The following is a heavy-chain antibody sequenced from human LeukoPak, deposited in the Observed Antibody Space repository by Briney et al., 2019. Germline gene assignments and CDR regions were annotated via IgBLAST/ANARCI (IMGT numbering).Heavy chain of an antibody. Sequence: GESLRLSCAASGFSFSRYWMSWVRQAPVRGLAWVANIKPDGSEIYYVDSGKGRFTISRDNAKNAVYLHMNSLRPEETAIYYCARDKVEGPTKFGSWGQGIRVTVSS. CDR3: ARDKVEGPTKFGS. CDR2: IKPDGSEI. CDR1: GFSFSRYW. D-gene: IGHD5-24*01. J-gene: IGHJ5*01. V-gene: IGHV3-7*01.